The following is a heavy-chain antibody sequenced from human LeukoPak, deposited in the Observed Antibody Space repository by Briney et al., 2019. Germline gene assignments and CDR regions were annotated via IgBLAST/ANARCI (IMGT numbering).Heavy chain of an antibody. Sequence: GGSLRLSCAASGFTFSSYSMNWVRQAPGKGLEWVSSISSRSSYIYYADSVKGRFTISRDNAKNSLYLQMNSLRAEDTAVYYCARAIYSGSYSKLPDYWSQGTLVTVSS. CDR1: GFTFSSYS. D-gene: IGHD1-26*01. CDR3: ARAIYSGSYSKLPDY. V-gene: IGHV3-21*01. CDR2: ISSRSSYI. J-gene: IGHJ4*02.